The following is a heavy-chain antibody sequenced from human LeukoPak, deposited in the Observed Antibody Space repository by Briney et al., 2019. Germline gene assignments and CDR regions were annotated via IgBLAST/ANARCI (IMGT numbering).Heavy chain of an antibody. CDR2: IYYSGST. J-gene: IGHJ6*02. CDR3: ARYMTSRGYGMDV. Sequence: SQTLSLTCTVSGGSISSGGYYWSWIRQHPGKGLEWIGYIYYSGSTYYNPSLKSRVTISVDTSKNQFSLKLTSVTAADTAVYYCARYMTSRGYGMDVWGQGTTVTVSS. D-gene: IGHD3-16*02. CDR1: GGSISSGGYY. V-gene: IGHV4-31*03.